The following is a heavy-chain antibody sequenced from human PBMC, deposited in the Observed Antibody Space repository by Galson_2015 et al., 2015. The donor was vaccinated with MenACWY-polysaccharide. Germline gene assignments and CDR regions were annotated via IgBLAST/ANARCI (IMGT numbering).Heavy chain of an antibody. CDR2: IKPDGSEK. J-gene: IGHJ4*02. Sequence: SLRLSCAASGSTFSTYWMSWVRQAPGKGLEWVANIKPDGSEKNYVDSVKGRFTISRDDAKNSLYLQMSSLRAEDTAVYFCARGGKWLDGWGQGTLVTVSS. CDR1: GSTFSTYW. V-gene: IGHV3-7*01. D-gene: IGHD6-19*01. CDR3: ARGGKWLDG.